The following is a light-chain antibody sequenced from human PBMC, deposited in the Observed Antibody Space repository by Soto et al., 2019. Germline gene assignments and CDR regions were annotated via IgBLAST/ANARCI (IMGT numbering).Light chain of an antibody. V-gene: IGKV1-17*01. J-gene: IGKJ4*01. CDR2: AAS. CDR1: QGIGKD. CDR3: LQHNSYSLT. Sequence: DIQMTQSPSSLSASVGDRVTITCRASQGIGKDLGWYQQKPGKAPKRLIYAASSVQSGVPSRFSGSGSGTDFTLTINSLQPEDLATYYRLQHNSYSLTFGGGTKVDIK.